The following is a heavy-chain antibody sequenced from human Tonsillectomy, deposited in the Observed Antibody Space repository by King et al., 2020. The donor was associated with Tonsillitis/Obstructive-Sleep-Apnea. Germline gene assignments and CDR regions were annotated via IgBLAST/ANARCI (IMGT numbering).Heavy chain of an antibody. CDR1: GFNFGDYT. CDR2: IRTKVYGGTT. CDR3: IRVQYYYMDV. V-gene: IGHV3-49*04. J-gene: IGHJ6*03. Sequence: VQLVESGGGLVQPGRSLRLSCRTSGFNFGDYTVSWVRQAPGKGLEWVGFIRTKVYGGTTEYAASVKGRFNISRDDSKSIAYLQMNSLKTEDTAVYYCIRVQYYYMDVWGKGTTVTVSS.